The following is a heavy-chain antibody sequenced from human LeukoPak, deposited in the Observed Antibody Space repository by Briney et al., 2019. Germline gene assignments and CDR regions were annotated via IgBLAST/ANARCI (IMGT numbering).Heavy chain of an antibody. CDR3: ARDSSPVLRYFDWLLFAYDY. D-gene: IGHD3-9*01. CDR1: GYTFTSYG. CDR2: IIPIFGTA. V-gene: IGHV1-69*06. J-gene: IGHJ4*02. Sequence: ASVKVSCKASGYTFTSYGISWVRQAPGQGLEWMGGIIPIFGTANYAQKFQGRVTITADKSTSTAYMELSSLRSEDTAVYYCARDSSPVLRYFDWLLFAYDYWGQGTLVTVSS.